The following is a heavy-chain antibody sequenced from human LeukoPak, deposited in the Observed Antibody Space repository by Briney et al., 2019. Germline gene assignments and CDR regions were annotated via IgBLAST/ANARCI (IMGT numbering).Heavy chain of an antibody. CDR2: IYSDGRT. CDR1: GFTVSSNY. CDR3: AKDLYYYDSSGHDY. V-gene: IGHV3-53*01. D-gene: IGHD3-22*01. J-gene: IGHJ4*02. Sequence: GGSLRLSCAASGFTVSSNYMSWVRQAPGKGLEWVSVIYSDGRTYYADSVKGRFTISRDNSKNTLYLQMNSLRAEDTAVYYCAKDLYYYDSSGHDYWGQGTLVTVSS.